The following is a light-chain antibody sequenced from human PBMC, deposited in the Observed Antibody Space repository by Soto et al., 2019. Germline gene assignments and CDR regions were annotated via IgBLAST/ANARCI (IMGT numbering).Light chain of an antibody. Sequence: SYELTQPPSVSVAPGQTARITCGGDKVGSKSVHWYQQRPGQAPVLVVYDDADRPSGIHERFSGSNSGNTATLTITRVEAGDDADYYCHVWDNSDLSLFGGGTKVTV. CDR1: KVGSKS. J-gene: IGLJ2*01. V-gene: IGLV3-21*02. CDR3: HVWDNSDLSL. CDR2: DDA.